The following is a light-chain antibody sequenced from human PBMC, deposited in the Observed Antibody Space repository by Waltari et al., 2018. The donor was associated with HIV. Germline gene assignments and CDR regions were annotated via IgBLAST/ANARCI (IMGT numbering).Light chain of an antibody. CDR3: QYDNNWPIT. CDR1: QSVSNN. J-gene: IGKJ4*01. CDR2: GAS. Sequence: EIVMTQSPATLSVSPGESATLSCWARQSVSNNLAWYQKKPDQAPRLINYGASTRATGTPAMCSASSSGTYFTITISMLQSEDVAVYHWQYDNNWPITFGGGTKVEIK. V-gene: IGKV3D-15*01.